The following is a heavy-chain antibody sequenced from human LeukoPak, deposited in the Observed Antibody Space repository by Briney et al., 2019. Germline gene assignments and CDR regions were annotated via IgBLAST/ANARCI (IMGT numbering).Heavy chain of an antibody. Sequence: ASVKVSCKASGYTFTSYGISWVRQAPGQGLEWMGWISAYNGNTNYAQKLQGRVTTTTDTSTSTAYMELRSLGSDDTAVYYCARGYCSSTSCTYPSDYWGQGTLVTVSP. CDR3: ARGYCSSTSCTYPSDY. D-gene: IGHD2-2*01. CDR2: ISAYNGNT. V-gene: IGHV1-18*01. J-gene: IGHJ4*02. CDR1: GYTFTSYG.